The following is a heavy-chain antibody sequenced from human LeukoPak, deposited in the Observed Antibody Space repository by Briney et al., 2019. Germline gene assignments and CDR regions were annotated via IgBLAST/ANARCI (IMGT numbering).Heavy chain of an antibody. CDR2: ISSSGSYI. Sequence: GGSLRLSCAASGFXFTSYTINWVRQAPGKGLEWVSDISSSGSYIDYADSVKGRFTISRDNAKNSLFLQMNSLRAEDTAVYYCAADRFTYCGGDCYSGYYNWFDPWGQGNLVTVSS. CDR1: GFXFTSYT. J-gene: IGHJ5*02. V-gene: IGHV3-21*01. CDR3: AADRFTYCGGDCYSGYYNWFDP. D-gene: IGHD2-21*02.